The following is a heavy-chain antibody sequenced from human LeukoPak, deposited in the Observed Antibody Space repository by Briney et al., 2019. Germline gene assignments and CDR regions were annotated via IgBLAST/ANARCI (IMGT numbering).Heavy chain of an antibody. CDR1: GFTFSSYA. CDR3: AKERNIVVVVAATN. D-gene: IGHD2-15*01. V-gene: IGHV3-23*01. J-gene: IGHJ4*02. Sequence: GGSLRLSCAASGFTFSSYAMSWVRQAPGKGLERVSAIGGSGGSTYYADSVKGRFTISRDNSKNTLYLQMNSLRAEDTAVYYCAKERNIVVVVAATNWGQGTLVTVSS. CDR2: IGGSGGST.